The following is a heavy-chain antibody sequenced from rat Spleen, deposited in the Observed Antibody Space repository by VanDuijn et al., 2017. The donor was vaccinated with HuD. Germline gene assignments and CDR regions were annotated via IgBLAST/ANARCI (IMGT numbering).Heavy chain of an antibody. J-gene: IGHJ3*01. CDR3: TTRPYYSSLNWFPY. Sequence: EVQLVESGGGLVQPGKSLKLSCVASGFTFNNYWMTWIRQAPGKGLEWVASISPSGGATYYRDSVKGRFTVSRDNAKGTLYLQMDSLRSEDTATYYCTTRPYYSSLNWFPYWGQGTLVTVSS. D-gene: IGHD1-2*01. CDR2: ISPSGGAT. CDR1: GFTFNNYW. V-gene: IGHV5-31*01.